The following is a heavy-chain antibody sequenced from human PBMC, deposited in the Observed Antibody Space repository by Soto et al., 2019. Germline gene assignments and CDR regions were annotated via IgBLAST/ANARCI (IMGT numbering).Heavy chain of an antibody. CDR2: IYYSGST. D-gene: IGHD5-12*01. J-gene: IGHJ6*03. V-gene: IGHV4-59*08. CDR1: GGSISSYY. Sequence: TSETLSLTCTVSGGSISSYYWSWIRQPPGKGLEWIGYIYYSGSTNYNPSLKSRVTISVDTSRNQFSLKLSSVTAADTAVYYCARHRGYDKTYYYYYYMDVWGKGTTVTVSS. CDR3: ARHRGYDKTYYYYYYMDV.